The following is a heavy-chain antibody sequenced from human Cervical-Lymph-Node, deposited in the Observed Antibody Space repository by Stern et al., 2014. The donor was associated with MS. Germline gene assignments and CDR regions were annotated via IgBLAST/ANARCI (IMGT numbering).Heavy chain of an antibody. CDR3: ARRGELENDF. CDR1: GYIFKNFG. V-gene: IGHV1-18*01. CDR2: ISAYNGNT. D-gene: IGHD1-1*01. Sequence: VHLVESGTEVKKPGASVNVSCKASGYIFKNFGISWVRQAPGQGLEWMGWISAYNGNTKYTQKLQDRVIMTTDTSTTTAYMELRNLRSDDTAVYYCARRGELENDFWGQGTLVTVSS. J-gene: IGHJ4*02.